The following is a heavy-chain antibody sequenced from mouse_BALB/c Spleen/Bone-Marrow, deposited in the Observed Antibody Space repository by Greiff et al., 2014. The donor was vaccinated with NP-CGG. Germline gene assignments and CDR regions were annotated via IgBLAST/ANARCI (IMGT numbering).Heavy chain of an antibody. CDR3: ARITTATGAMDY. D-gene: IGHD1-2*01. V-gene: IGHV2-9*02. CDR2: IWADGST. Sequence: VKLVESGPGLVAPSQSLSITCTVSGFSLNSYGVHWVRQPPGKGLEWLGVIWADGSTNYNSALMSRLSIRKDNSKSQVFLKMNSLQTDDTAMYYCARITTATGAMDYWGQGTSVTVSS. CDR1: GFSLNSYG. J-gene: IGHJ4*01.